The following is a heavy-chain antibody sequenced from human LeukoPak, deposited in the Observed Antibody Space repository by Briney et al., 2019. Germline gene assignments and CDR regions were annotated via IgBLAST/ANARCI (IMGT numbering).Heavy chain of an antibody. CDR1: GYTFSNHY. V-gene: IGHV1-46*01. J-gene: IGHJ4*02. CDR3: ASEIAMTGYFDY. D-gene: IGHD6-19*01. Sequence: ASVNVSCKASGYTFSNHYLHWVRQAPGQGREGMGVISPSGDSTTYAQKFQGRVTMTRDTSTNIVYMELSSLRSEDTAVYYCASEIAMTGYFDYWGQGTLVTVSS. CDR2: ISPSGDST.